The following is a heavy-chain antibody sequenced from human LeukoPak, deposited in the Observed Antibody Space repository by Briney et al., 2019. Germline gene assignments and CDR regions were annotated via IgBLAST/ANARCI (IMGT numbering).Heavy chain of an antibody. CDR2: INSDGSST. J-gene: IGHJ6*03. CDR1: GFTFSSYW. D-gene: IGHD6-13*01. V-gene: IGHV3-74*01. CDR3: ARALYSSSWYRPSYYYYYMDV. Sequence: GGSLRLSCAASGFTFSSYWMHWVRQARGKGLVWVSRINSDGSSTSYADSVKGRFTISRDNAKNSLYLQMNSLRAEDTAVYYCARALYSSSWYRPSYYYYYMDVWGKGTTVTVSS.